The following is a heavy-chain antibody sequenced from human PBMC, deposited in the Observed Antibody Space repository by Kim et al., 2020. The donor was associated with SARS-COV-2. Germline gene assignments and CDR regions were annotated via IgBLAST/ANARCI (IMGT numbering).Heavy chain of an antibody. Sequence: GGSLRLSCAASGFTFSTYTMNWVRQAPRKGLEWVSSITSSSTYIYYAASVKGRVTTSRDHAKNSLFLQMNSLRAEDTAVYYCARETYSRGWLWYYWGQGT. D-gene: IGHD6-19*01. V-gene: IGHV3-21*01. CDR2: ITSSSTYI. CDR1: GFTFSTYT. CDR3: ARETYSRGWLWYY. J-gene: IGHJ4*02.